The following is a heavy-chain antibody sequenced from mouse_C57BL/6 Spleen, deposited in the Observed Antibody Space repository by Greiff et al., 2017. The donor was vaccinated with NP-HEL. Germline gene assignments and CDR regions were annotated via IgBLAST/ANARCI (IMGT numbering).Heavy chain of an antibody. Sequence: EVQLQQSGPELVKPGASVKIPCKASGYTFTDYNMDWVKQSHGKSLEWIGDINPNNGGTIYNQKFKGKATLTVDKSSSTAYMELRSLTSEDTAVYYCARGGCYGRNWYFDVWGTGTTVTVSS. CDR2: INPNNGGT. CDR1: GYTFTDYN. J-gene: IGHJ1*03. D-gene: IGHD1-1*01. CDR3: ARGGCYGRNWYFDV. V-gene: IGHV1-18*01.